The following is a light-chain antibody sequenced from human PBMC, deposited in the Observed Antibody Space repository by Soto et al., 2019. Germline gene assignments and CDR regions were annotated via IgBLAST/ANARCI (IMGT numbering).Light chain of an antibody. Sequence: ETVMTQSPVTLSVSPGERATLSCRASQSVSSNLAWYQQKPGQAPRLLIYGASTRATGVPARFSGSGSGTEFTLTISSLQSEDFAVYYCHQDNNWPPWTFGQGTKVEIK. CDR3: HQDNNWPPWT. V-gene: IGKV3-15*01. CDR2: GAS. CDR1: QSVSSN. J-gene: IGKJ1*01.